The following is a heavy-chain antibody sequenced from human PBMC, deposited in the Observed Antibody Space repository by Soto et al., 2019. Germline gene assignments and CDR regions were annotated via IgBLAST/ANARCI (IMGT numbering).Heavy chain of an antibody. Sequence: EAQLLESGGGLVQPGGSLRLSCAASGFTFSNYAMSXXXXXXXXXXXWVSVISGSGGTTYYADSVKGRFSISRDNSKXXXXXXXXXXXXXXXXXXXXXXXXXXXXXXXFDIWGQGTMVTVSS. J-gene: IGHJ3*02. CDR3: XXXXXXXXXXXFDI. CDR2: ISGSGGTT. CDR1: GFTFSNYA. V-gene: IGHV3-23*01.